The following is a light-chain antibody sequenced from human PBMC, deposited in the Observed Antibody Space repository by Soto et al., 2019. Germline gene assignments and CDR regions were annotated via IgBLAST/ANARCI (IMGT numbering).Light chain of an antibody. V-gene: IGKV3-20*01. J-gene: IGKJ1*01. Sequence: EIVLTQSPGTLSLSPGERATLSCRASQSVSSSYLAWYQQKPGQAPRLLIYGASSRATGIPDRLSGSGSGTDFTLTVSRLQPEAFAVYYCYLYGSARWTFGQGTKVEIK. CDR3: YLYGSARWT. CDR1: QSVSSSY. CDR2: GAS.